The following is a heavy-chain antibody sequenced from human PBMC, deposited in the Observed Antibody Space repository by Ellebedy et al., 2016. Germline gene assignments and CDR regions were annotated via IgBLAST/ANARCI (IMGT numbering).Heavy chain of an antibody. CDR1: GFTFSSHW. Sequence: GESLKISCAASGFTFSSHWMSWVRQAPGKGLEWVANIKQDGSEKYYVDSVKGRFTISRDNAKNSLYLQMNSLRAEDTAVYYCARNKYGDYSKLNYWGQGTLVTVSS. J-gene: IGHJ4*02. CDR3: ARNKYGDYSKLNY. CDR2: IKQDGSEK. V-gene: IGHV3-7*01. D-gene: IGHD4-17*01.